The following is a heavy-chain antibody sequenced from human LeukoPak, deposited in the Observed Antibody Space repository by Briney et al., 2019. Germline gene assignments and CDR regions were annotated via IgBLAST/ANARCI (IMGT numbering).Heavy chain of an antibody. V-gene: IGHV1-2*02. CDR2: INPNSGGT. D-gene: IGHD1-26*01. CDR3: AREWRGWELGY. J-gene: IGHJ4*02. Sequence: ASLKVSCKASGFTFTGYYMHWVRQAHGQGLEWMGWINPNSGGTNYAQKFQGRVTMTRDTSISTAYMELSRLRSDDTAMYYCAREWRGWELGYWGQGTLVTVSS. CDR1: GFTFTGYY.